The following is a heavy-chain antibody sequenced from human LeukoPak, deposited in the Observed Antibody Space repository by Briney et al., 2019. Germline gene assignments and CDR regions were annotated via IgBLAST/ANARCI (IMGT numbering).Heavy chain of an antibody. V-gene: IGHV4-59*11. D-gene: IGHD4-17*01. CDR2: IHSNGHS. Sequence: SETLSLTCAVSGGSMNSHYWSWVRQPPGKGLQWIGFIHSNGHSDQNPSLRSRATISLDTSKNQFSLRLSSVTVADTAVYYCARDGARLTGTSGMDVWGHGTTVTVSS. CDR3: ARDGARLTGTSGMDV. J-gene: IGHJ6*02. CDR1: GGSMNSHY.